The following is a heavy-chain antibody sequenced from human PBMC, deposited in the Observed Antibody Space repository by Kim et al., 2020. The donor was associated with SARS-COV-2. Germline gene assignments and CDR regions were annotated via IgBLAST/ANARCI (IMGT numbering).Heavy chain of an antibody. CDR2: YT. CDR3: VRGMRGLFDY. Sequence: YTNDTDSVKGRFTVSRDNTKNSLFLQMNSLRTEDTAVYYCVRGMRGLFDYWGQGILVTVSS. V-gene: IGHV3-11*05. D-gene: IGHD1-26*01. J-gene: IGHJ4*02.